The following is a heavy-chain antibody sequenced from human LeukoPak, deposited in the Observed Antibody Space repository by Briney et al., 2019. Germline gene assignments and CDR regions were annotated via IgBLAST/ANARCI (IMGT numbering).Heavy chain of an antibody. CDR2: MNPNSGNT. Sequence: GASVKVSCKASGYTFTSYDINWVRQATGQGLEWMGWMNPNSGNTGYAQKFQGRVTMTRNTSISTAYMELSSLRSEDTAVYYCARFRSIYDAFDIWGQGTMVTVSS. CDR3: ARFRSIYDAFDI. J-gene: IGHJ3*02. D-gene: IGHD3-10*01. V-gene: IGHV1-8*01. CDR1: GYTFTSYD.